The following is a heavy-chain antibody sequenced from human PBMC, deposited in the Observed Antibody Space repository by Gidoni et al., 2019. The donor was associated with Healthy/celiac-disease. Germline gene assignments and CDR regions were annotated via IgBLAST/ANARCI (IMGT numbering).Heavy chain of an antibody. J-gene: IGHJ5*02. V-gene: IGHV4-59*01. CDR3: ASGGDPFDP. CDR1: GGPISSYY. D-gene: IGHD2-21*02. CDR2: IYYSGST. Sequence: QVQLQESGPGLVKPSETLSLTCTVSGGPISSYYWSWIRQPPGKGLEWIGYIYYSGSTNYNPSLKSRVTISVDTSKNQFSLKLSSVTAADTAVYYCASGGDPFDPWGQGTLVTVSS.